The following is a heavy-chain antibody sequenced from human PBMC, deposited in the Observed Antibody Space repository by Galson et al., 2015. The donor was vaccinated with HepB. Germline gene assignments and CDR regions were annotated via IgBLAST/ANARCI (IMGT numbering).Heavy chain of an antibody. J-gene: IGHJ6*02. Sequence: SVKVSCKASGYTFTRYGISWVRQAPGQGLEWMGWISAYNGNTNYAQKLQGRVTMTTDTSTSTAYMELRSLRSDDTAVYYCARSYCSGGSCYGMDVWGQGTTVTVSS. V-gene: IGHV1-18*04. CDR1: GYTFTRYG. CDR2: ISAYNGNT. D-gene: IGHD2-15*01. CDR3: ARSYCSGGSCYGMDV.